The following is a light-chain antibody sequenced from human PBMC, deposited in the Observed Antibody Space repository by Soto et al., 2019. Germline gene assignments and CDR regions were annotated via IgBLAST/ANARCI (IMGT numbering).Light chain of an antibody. CDR3: QVRDVWPS. CDR1: QSVSTS. J-gene: IGKJ1*01. CDR2: DAS. V-gene: IGKV3-11*01. Sequence: IVLTQSPVTLALSPGERAVLSCRASQSVSTSLAWYQHKPGQALRLFIYDASKRAPGVPARFSGSGSGTDFTLTISSLEPEDFAVYYCQVRDVWPSFGQGTKVEIK.